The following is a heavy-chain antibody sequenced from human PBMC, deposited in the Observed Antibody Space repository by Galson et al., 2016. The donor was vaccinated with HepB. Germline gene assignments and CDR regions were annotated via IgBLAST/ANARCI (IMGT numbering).Heavy chain of an antibody. CDR2: ISYDGSNK. J-gene: IGHJ4*02. V-gene: IGHV3-30-3*01. Sequence: SLRLSCAASGFTFNIYNMHWVRQAPGKGLEWVALISYDGSNKYNAAVKGRFTLSRDNSRNTLFPQMNSLRAEGTGVYYCAREVAAASNHFDYWGQGTLVTVSS. D-gene: IGHD6-13*01. CDR1: GFTFNIYN. CDR3: AREVAAASNHFDY.